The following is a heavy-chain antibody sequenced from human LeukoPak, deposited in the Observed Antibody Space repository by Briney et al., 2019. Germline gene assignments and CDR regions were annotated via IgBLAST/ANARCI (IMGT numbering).Heavy chain of an antibody. V-gene: IGHV1-2*02. D-gene: IGHD6-19*01. CDR2: INPNSGGT. Sequence: GASVKVSCKASGYTFTSYAMNWVRQAPGQGLEWMGWINPNSGGTNYAQKFQGRVTMTRDTSISTAYMELSRLRSDDTAVYYCARPLYSSGWYYFDYWGQGTLVTVSS. J-gene: IGHJ4*02. CDR1: GYTFTSYA. CDR3: ARPLYSSGWYYFDY.